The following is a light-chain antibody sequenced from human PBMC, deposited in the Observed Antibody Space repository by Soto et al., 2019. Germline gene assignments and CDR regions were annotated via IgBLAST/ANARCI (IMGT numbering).Light chain of an antibody. CDR2: AAS. CDR3: QQLNSYPLT. V-gene: IGKV1-9*01. Sequence: DIQLTQSPSLLSASVGDRVTITCRASQDISDYLAWYQKRPGKAPNLLIYAASTLQSGVPSRFSGSGSGTEFNLTISRLQTEDFATYSCQQLNSYPLTFGGGTKVDIK. J-gene: IGKJ4*01. CDR1: QDISDY.